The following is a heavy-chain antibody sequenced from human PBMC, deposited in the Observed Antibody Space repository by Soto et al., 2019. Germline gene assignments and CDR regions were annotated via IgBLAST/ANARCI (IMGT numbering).Heavy chain of an antibody. D-gene: IGHD6-19*01. CDR3: ARSREPHHIAVAGTVYYGMDV. J-gene: IGHJ6*02. CDR1: GFTFSSYS. V-gene: IGHV3-21*01. Sequence: PGGSLILSCAASGFTFSSYSMNWVRQAPGKGLEWVSSISSSSSYIYYADSVKGRFTISRDNAKNSLYLQMNSLRAEDTAVYYCARSREPHHIAVAGTVYYGMDVWGQGTTVTVSS. CDR2: ISSSSSYI.